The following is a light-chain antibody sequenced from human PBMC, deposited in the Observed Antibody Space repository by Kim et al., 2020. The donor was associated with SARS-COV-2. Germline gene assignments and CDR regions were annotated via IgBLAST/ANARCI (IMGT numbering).Light chain of an antibody. CDR1: QGISSF. CDR2: AAS. CDR3: KQIYSTPPYT. J-gene: IGKJ2*01. Sequence: VSTSGGDRVTLLCGTSQGISSFLIWYQQKRGKAPKPLIYAASSLQSGPPSGFIGRESGTDFTPPISSLQPEDFATDYGKQIYSTPPYTFGRGTKLEIK. V-gene: IGKV1-39*01.